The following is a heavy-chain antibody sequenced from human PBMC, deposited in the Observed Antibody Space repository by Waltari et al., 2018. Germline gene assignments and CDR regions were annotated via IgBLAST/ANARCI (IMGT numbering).Heavy chain of an antibody. D-gene: IGHD3-10*01. Sequence: EVQLVESGGGLIQPGGSLRLSCAASGFTVSSNYMSWVRQAPGKGLEGVSVIYSGGSTYYADSVKGRFTISRDNSKNTLYLQMNSLRAEDTAVYYCARTFLFRYFDYWGQGTLVTVSS. J-gene: IGHJ4*02. V-gene: IGHV3-53*01. CDR3: ARTFLFRYFDY. CDR2: IYSGGST. CDR1: GFTVSSNY.